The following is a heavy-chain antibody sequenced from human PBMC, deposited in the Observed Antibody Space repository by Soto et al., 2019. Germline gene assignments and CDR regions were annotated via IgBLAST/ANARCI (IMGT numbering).Heavy chain of an antibody. J-gene: IGHJ1*01. CDR2: ISYDGSNK. V-gene: IGHV3-30*18. CDR1: GFTFSSYG. Sequence: SLRLSCAASGFTFSSYGMHWVRQAPGKGLEWVAGISYDGSNKYYADSVKGRFTISRDNSKNTLYLQMNSLRAEDTAVYYCAKGVVTGLYFQHWGQGTLVTVS. CDR3: AKGVVTGLYFQH. D-gene: IGHD2-21*02.